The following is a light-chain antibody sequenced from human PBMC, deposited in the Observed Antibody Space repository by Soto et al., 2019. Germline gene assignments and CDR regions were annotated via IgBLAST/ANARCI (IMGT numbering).Light chain of an antibody. CDR2: GAS. V-gene: IGKV3-20*01. CDR1: QSVTNNY. J-gene: IGKJ1*01. CDR3: QQYGGSPRT. Sequence: EIVLTQSPDTLSLSPGERATLSCRASQSVTNNYLAWYQQKPGQAPGLLLYGASSRATDIPDRFSGSGSGTDFTLTISRLETEDFAVYYCQQYGGSPRTFGQGTKVEIK.